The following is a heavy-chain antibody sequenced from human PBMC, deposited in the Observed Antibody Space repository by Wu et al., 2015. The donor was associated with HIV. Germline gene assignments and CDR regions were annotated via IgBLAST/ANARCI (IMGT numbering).Heavy chain of an antibody. Sequence: QVQLVQSGAEVKKPGASVKVSCKTSGYTFINYGITWVRQAPGQGLEWMGWISAYNGNTNNAQKFQGRVTMTTDTSTSTVYMELRSLRSDDTAMYYCARLGFTSGWPDQFDYWGQGTLVTVSS. CDR2: ISAYNGNT. V-gene: IGHV1-18*01. J-gene: IGHJ4*02. CDR3: ARLGFTSGWPDQFDY. CDR1: GYTFINYG. D-gene: IGHD6-19*01.